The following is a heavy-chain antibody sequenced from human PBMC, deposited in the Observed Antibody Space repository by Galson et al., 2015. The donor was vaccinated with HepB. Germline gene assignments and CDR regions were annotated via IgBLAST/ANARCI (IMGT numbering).Heavy chain of an antibody. CDR3: ARPAPPQYYDILTGYSSYYYGMDV. CDR2: INPSGGST. J-gene: IGHJ6*02. Sequence: SCKASGYTFTSYYMHWVRQAPGQGLEWMGIINPSGGSTSYAQKFQGRVTMTRDTSTSTVYMELSSLRPEDTAVYYCARPAPPQYYDILTGYSSYYYGMDVWGQGTTVTVSS. V-gene: IGHV1-46*01. CDR1: GYTFTSYY. D-gene: IGHD3-9*01.